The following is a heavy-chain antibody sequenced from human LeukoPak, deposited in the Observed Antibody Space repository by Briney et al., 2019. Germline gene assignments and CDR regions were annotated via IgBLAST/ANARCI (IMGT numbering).Heavy chain of an antibody. Sequence: GGPLRLSCAASGFTFSDYYMSWIRQAPGKGLEWVSYISSSGSTIYYADSVKGRFTISRDNAKNSLYLQMNSLRAEDTAVYYCAREYTHRHQYYFDYWGQGTLVTVSS. CDR3: AREYTHRHQYYFDY. J-gene: IGHJ4*02. CDR1: GFTFSDYY. CDR2: ISSSGSTI. V-gene: IGHV3-11*01. D-gene: IGHD2-2*02.